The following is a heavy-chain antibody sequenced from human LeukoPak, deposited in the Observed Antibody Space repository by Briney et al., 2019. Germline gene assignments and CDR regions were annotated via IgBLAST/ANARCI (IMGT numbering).Heavy chain of an antibody. CDR2: INPNSGGT. CDR1: GYTFTGYY. J-gene: IGHJ4*02. Sequence: ASVKVSCKASGYTFTGYYMHWVRQAPGQGLEWMGRINPNSGGTNYAQKFQGRVTMTRGTSISTAYMELSRLRSDDTAVYYCARLLERGYSYGDDYWGQGTLVTVSS. D-gene: IGHD5-18*01. CDR3: ARLLERGYSYGDDY. V-gene: IGHV1-2*06.